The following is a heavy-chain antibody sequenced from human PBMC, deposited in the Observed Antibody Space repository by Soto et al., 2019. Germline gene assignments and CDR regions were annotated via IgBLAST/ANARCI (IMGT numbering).Heavy chain of an antibody. CDR2: INPSGGST. J-gene: IGHJ6*03. CDR1: GYTFTSYY. CDR3: ARDGESITMFGVVRNYCYYYRCF. D-gene: IGHD3-3*01. Sequence: ASVKVSCKASGYTFTSYYMHWVRQAPGQGLEWMGIINPSGGSTSYAQKFQGRVTMTRDTSTSTVYMELSSLRSEDTAVYYCARDGESITMFGVVRNYCYYYRCFWGKVHTVT. V-gene: IGHV1-46*03.